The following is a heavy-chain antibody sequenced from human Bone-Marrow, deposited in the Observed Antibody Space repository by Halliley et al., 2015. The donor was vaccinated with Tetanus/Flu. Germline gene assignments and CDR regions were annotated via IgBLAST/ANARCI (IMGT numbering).Heavy chain of an antibody. CDR2: ISWNSGGI. V-gene: IGHV3-9*01. CDR1: GFTFDDYS. CDR3: AEGVHDVFDI. D-gene: IGHD3-10*01. J-gene: IGHJ3*02. Sequence: SLRLSCVASGFTFDDYSMHWVRQAPGKGLEWVSGISWNSGGIAYAESAKGRFTVSRDNAKNSLHLQMNSLRAEDTAMYYCAEGVHDVFDIWGQGTMVTVSS.